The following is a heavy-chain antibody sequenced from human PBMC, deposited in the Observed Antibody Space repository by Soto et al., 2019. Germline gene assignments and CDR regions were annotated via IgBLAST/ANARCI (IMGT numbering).Heavy chain of an antibody. CDR2: IYYSGST. Sequence: TSQTLSLTCTVSGGSISSFYWSWIRQPPGKGLEWIGYIYYSGSTNYNPSLKSRVTISVDTSKNQFSLKLSSVTAADTAVYYCAREGWGMDVWGQGTTVTVSS. D-gene: IGHD2-15*01. CDR3: AREGWGMDV. CDR1: GGSISSFY. J-gene: IGHJ6*02. V-gene: IGHV4-59*01.